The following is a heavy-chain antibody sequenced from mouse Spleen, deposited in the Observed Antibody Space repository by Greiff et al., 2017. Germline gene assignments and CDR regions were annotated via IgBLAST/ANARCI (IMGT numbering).Heavy chain of an antibody. Sequence: VQLQQSGAELVRPGASVKLSCTASGFNIKDDYMHWVKQRPEQGLEWIGWIDPENGDTEYASKFQGKATITADTSSNTAYLQLSSLTSEDTAVYYCTTGGDYGGGSMDYWGQGTSVTVSS. D-gene: IGHD2-13*01. CDR1: GFNIKDDY. CDR3: TTGGDYGGGSMDY. CDR2: IDPENGDT. V-gene: IGHV14-4*01. J-gene: IGHJ4*01.